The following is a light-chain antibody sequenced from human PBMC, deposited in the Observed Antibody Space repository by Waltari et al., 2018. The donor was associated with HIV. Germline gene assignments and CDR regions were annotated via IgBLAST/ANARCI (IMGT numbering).Light chain of an antibody. CDR1: QSLLYKPNNKHY. Sequence: DIVMTQSPDSMAVSLGERATINCRSGQSLLYKPNNKHYLAWYQQKPGQSPKLLIYWASTRESGVPDLFTGSGSETAFALTITSLQAEYVAVYYCQQYYSTPPTFVHGTSLEI. V-gene: IGKV4-1*01. CDR3: QQYYSTPPT. CDR2: WAS. J-gene: IGKJ2*01.